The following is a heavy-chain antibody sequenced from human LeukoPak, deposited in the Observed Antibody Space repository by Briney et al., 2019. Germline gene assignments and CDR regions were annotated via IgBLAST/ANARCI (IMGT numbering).Heavy chain of an antibody. V-gene: IGHV3-30*18. CDR3: AKEYDSSGYPGIGFDY. CDR2: ISYDGSNK. Sequence: GGSLRLSCAASGFTFSSYGMHWVRQAPGKGLEWVAVISYDGSNKYYADSVKGRFTISGDNSKNTLYLQMNSLRAEDAAVYYCAKEYDSSGYPGIGFDYWGQGTLVTVSS. CDR1: GFTFSSYG. D-gene: IGHD3-22*01. J-gene: IGHJ4*02.